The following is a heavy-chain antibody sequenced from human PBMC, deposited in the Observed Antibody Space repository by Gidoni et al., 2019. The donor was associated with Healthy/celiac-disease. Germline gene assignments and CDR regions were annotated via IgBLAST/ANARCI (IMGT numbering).Heavy chain of an antibody. CDR3: ARQTGYDYVAFDY. V-gene: IGHV4-39*01. CDR2: IYYSGCT. D-gene: IGHD3-16*01. J-gene: IGHJ4*02. CDR1: GGSVSSSSYY. Sequence: QLQLQESGPRLVKPSETLSLTCTVSGGSVSSSSYYWGWVRQPPGKGLEWIGSIYYSGCTSYNPSLKSRVTISVYTSKNQFSLKLNSVTAADTAVYYCARQTGYDYVAFDYWGQGTLVTVSS.